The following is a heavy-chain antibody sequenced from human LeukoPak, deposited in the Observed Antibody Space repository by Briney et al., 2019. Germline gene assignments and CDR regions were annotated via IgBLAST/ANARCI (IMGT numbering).Heavy chain of an antibody. CDR3: ARGPITTRSHFDY. Sequence: ASVKVSCKTSGYSFNSHHVHWVRQAPGQGLEWMGINFFHDGSTSNTQKFQGRVTMTRDTSTSTVYMELSSLRSEDTAVYYCARGPITTRSHFDYWGQGTLVTVSS. V-gene: IGHV1-46*02. CDR2: NFFHDGST. D-gene: IGHD3-22*01. J-gene: IGHJ4*02. CDR1: GYSFNSHH.